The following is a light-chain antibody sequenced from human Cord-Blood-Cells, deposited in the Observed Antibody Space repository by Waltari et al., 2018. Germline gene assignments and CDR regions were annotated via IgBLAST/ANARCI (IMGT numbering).Light chain of an antibody. CDR2: EGS. CDR1: SSDVGIYNL. Sequence: QSALTQPPSVSGSPGQSITISCTGPSSDVGIYNLVSWYHQHPGKAPKLMIDEGSKRPSGVSNRFSGSKSGNTASLTISGLQAEDEADYYCCSYAGSSTWVFGGGTKLTVL. J-gene: IGLJ3*02. V-gene: IGLV2-23*01. CDR3: CSYAGSSTWV.